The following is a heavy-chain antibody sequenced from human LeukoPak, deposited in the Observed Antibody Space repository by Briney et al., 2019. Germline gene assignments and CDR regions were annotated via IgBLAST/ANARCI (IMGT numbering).Heavy chain of an antibody. CDR1: GGSIRSYY. J-gene: IGHJ4*02. CDR3: ARADGYSSSWYGTYYFDY. V-gene: IGHV4-59*01. CDR2: IYYSGST. D-gene: IGHD6-13*01. Sequence: KPSETLSLTCTVSGGSIRSYYWSWIRQPPGKGLEWIGYIYYSGSTNYNPSLKSRVTISVDTSKNQFSLKLSSVTAADTAVYYCARADGYSSSWYGTYYFDYWGQGTLVTVSS.